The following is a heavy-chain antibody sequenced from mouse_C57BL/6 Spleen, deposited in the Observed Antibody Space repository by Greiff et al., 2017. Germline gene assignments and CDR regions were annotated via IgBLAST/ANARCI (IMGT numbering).Heavy chain of an antibody. Sequence: VQLQQSGAELVRPGSSVKLSCKASGYTFTSYWMHWVKQRPIQGLEWIGNIDPSDSDTHYNQKFKDKATLTVDKSSSTAYMQLSSLTSEDSAVYYCARPYYGSSFWFAYWGQGTLVTVSA. CDR2: IDPSDSDT. V-gene: IGHV1-52*01. J-gene: IGHJ3*01. CDR1: GYTFTSYW. CDR3: ARPYYGSSFWFAY. D-gene: IGHD1-1*01.